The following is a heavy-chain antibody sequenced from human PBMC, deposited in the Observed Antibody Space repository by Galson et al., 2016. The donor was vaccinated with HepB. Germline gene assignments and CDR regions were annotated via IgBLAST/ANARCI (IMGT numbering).Heavy chain of an antibody. CDR3: ASFSSGSFAFDI. CDR1: GFTFSIYS. Sequence: SLRLSCAASGFTFSIYSMNWVRQAPGKGLEWVSSISISSSHIYYADSVKGRFTISRDNAKNSLYLQMNSLRAEDTAVYYCASFSSGSFAFDIWGQGTMVTVSS. J-gene: IGHJ3*02. D-gene: IGHD3-10*01. V-gene: IGHV3-21*01. CDR2: ISISSSHI.